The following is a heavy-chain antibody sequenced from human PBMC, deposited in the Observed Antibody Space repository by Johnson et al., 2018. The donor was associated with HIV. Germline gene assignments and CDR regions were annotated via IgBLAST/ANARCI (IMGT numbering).Heavy chain of an antibody. CDR2: ISYHGSNQ. V-gene: IGHV3-30*04. D-gene: IGHD2-15*01. CDR3: ARERYGSQAIDAFDI. CDR1: GFTFRSYA. Sequence: QVQLVESGGGVVQPGRSLRISCAASGFTFRSYAMHWVRQAPGKGLEWVAVISYHGSNQYYADSVKGRFTISRDNSKNTLYLQMNSLRAEDTARYYCARERYGSQAIDAFDIWGQGTMVTVSS. J-gene: IGHJ3*02.